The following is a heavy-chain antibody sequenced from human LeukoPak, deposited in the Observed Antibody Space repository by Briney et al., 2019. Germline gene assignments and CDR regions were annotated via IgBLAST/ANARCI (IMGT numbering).Heavy chain of an antibody. CDR2: IFTSGST. V-gene: IGHV4-4*07. J-gene: IGHJ4*02. CDR3: ARDTQFFEWSFDY. D-gene: IGHD3-3*01. CDR1: GTSISNYY. Sequence: SETLSLTCTVSGTSISNYYWSWIRQPAGKGLEWIGRIFTSGSTNYKSSLKSRVTMSLDTSKSQFSLKLSSVTAADTAVYYCARDTQFFEWSFDYWGQGTLVIVSS.